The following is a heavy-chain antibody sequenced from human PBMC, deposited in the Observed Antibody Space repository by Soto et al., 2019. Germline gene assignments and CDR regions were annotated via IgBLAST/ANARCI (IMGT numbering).Heavy chain of an antibody. CDR3: ATDLGIAAAGPPFDY. Sequence: GASVKVSCKVSGYTLTELSMHWVRQAPGKGLEWMGGFDPEDGETIYAQKFQGRVTMTEDTSTDTAYMELSSLRSEDTAVYYCATDLGIAAAGPPFDYWGQGTLVTSPQ. CDR1: GYTLTELS. V-gene: IGHV1-24*01. J-gene: IGHJ4*02. CDR2: FDPEDGET. D-gene: IGHD6-13*01.